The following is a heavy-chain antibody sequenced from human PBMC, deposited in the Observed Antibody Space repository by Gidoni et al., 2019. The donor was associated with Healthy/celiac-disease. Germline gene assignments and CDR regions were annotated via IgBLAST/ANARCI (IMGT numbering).Heavy chain of an antibody. D-gene: IGHD6-13*01. J-gene: IGHJ6*02. CDR3: ARLAAAGRTSYYYYGMDV. Sequence: QVTLRESGPALVKPTQTLTLTCTFSGFSLSTSGMCVSWIRQPPGKALEWLALIDWDDDKYYSTSLKTRLTISKDTSKNQVVLTMTNMDPVDTATYYCARLAAAGRTSYYYYGMDVWGQGTTVTVSS. CDR2: IDWDDDK. V-gene: IGHV2-70*01. CDR1: GFSLSTSGMC.